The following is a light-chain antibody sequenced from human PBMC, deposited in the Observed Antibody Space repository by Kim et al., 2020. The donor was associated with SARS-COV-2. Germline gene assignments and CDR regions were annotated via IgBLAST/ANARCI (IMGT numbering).Light chain of an antibody. CDR3: HHYKNYPIT. CDR1: QGLSNF. CDR2: AAS. Sequence: ASVGDTITIKCRASQGLSNFLAWFQQTRGRAPKSLIYAASSVPRGVPSRFSGSGSGTDFTLTISSLQPEDFAIYYCHHYKNYPITFGRGTRLEIK. V-gene: IGKV1-16*01. J-gene: IGKJ5*01.